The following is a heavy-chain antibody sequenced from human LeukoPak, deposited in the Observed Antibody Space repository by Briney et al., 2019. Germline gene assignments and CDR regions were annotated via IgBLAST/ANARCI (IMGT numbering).Heavy chain of an antibody. CDR1: RFTFSTYG. D-gene: IGHD3-10*02. CDR3: AELGITMIGGV. Sequence: PGGSLRLSCVASRFTFSTYGMSWVRQAPGKGLEWVSAISGSGGSTYYADSVKGRFTISRDNANSLYLQMNSLRAEDTAVYYCAELGITMIGGVWGKGTTVTISS. V-gene: IGHV3-23*01. J-gene: IGHJ6*04. CDR2: ISGSGGST.